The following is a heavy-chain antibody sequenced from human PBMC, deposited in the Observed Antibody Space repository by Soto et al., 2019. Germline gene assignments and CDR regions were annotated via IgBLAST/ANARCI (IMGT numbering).Heavy chain of an antibody. CDR1: GGSISSGGYY. Sequence: PSETLSLTCTVSGGSISSGGYYWSWIRQHPGKGLEWIGYIYYSGSTYYNPSLKSRVTISVDTSKNQFSLKLSSVTAADTAVYYCARAAAAGTDFDYWGQGTLVTRLL. D-gene: IGHD6-13*01. V-gene: IGHV4-31*03. CDR3: ARAAAAGTDFDY. CDR2: IYYSGST. J-gene: IGHJ4*02.